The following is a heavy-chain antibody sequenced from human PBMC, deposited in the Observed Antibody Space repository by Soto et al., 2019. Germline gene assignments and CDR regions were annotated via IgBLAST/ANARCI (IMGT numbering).Heavy chain of an antibody. Sequence: GESLKISCTGFGYTFTTFWISWVRQMPGRCLEWMGRIDPRDSYTNYSPSFQGHVTISVDKSISTAYLQWGSLKASDTAMYYCARLYCSSSTCDSWFDPWGQGTLVTVSS. CDR2: IDPRDSYT. J-gene: IGHJ5*02. D-gene: IGHD2-2*01. V-gene: IGHV5-10-1*01. CDR3: ARLYCSSSTCDSWFDP. CDR1: GYTFTTFW.